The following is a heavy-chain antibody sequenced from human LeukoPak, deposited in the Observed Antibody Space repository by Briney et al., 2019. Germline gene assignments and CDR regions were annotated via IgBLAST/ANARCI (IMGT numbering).Heavy chain of an antibody. J-gene: IGHJ4*02. Sequence: SETLSLTCTVSGGFISSSSYYWGWIRQPPGKGLEWIGSIYYSGSTYYNPSLKSRVTISVDTSKNQFSLKLSSVTAADTAVYYCAGHYGDSDFDYWGQGTLVTVSS. CDR3: AGHYGDSDFDY. D-gene: IGHD4-17*01. CDR1: GGFISSSSYY. CDR2: IYYSGST. V-gene: IGHV4-39*07.